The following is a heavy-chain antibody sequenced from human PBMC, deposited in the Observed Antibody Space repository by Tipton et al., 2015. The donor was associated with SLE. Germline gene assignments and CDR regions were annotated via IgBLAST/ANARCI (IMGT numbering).Heavy chain of an antibody. Sequence: TLSLTCAVSGGSISSGGYSWSWIRQPPGKGLEWIGYSYHRGSTYYNPSLKSPVSISVDTSKNQFSLKLSSVTAADTAIYYCASALPPTVTHWIQGTLVTASS. J-gene: IGHJ4*02. CDR3: ASALPPTVTH. CDR1: GGSISSGGYS. CDR2: SYHRGST. V-gene: IGHV4-30-2*01. D-gene: IGHD4-17*01.